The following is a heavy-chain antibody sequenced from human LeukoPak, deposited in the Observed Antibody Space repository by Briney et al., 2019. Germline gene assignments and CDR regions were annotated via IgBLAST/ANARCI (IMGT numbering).Heavy chain of an antibody. CDR1: GGSFSGYY. J-gene: IGHJ4*02. CDR2: INHSGST. Sequence: SETLSLTCAVYGGSFSGYYWSWIRQPPGKGLEWIGEINHSGSTNYNPSLKSRVTISVDMSKNQFSLKLSSVTAADTAVYYCARRYSSGWYVDYWGQGTLVTVSS. D-gene: IGHD6-19*01. V-gene: IGHV4-34*01. CDR3: ARRYSSGWYVDY.